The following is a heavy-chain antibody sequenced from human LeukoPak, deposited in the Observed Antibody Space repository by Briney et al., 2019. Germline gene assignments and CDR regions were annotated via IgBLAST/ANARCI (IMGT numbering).Heavy chain of an antibody. V-gene: IGHV4-31*03. CDR1: GGSISSGGYY. CDR2: IYYSGST. Sequence: PSETLSLTCTVSGGSISSGGYYWSWIRQDPGKGLEWIGYIYYSGSTYYNPSLKSRVTISVDTSKNQFSLKLSSVTAADTAVYYCARAYPSNYYYGMDVWGQGTTVTVSS. D-gene: IGHD6-6*01. CDR3: ARAYPSNYYYGMDV. J-gene: IGHJ6*02.